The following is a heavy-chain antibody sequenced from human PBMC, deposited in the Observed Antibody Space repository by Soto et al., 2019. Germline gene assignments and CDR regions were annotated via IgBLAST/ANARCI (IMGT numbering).Heavy chain of an antibody. CDR3: AREDSIIIPAVSDF. V-gene: IGHV3-21*01. CDR2: ISKSDYT. Sequence: GGSLRLSFTVSGFAFNNYGIRWVRQAPGKGLEWVSSISKSDYTYYSDSVRGRFTISRNNAKNSVSRQMNTLRVENTAVYFCAREDSIIIPAVSDFWGQGTLVTVSS. J-gene: IGHJ4*01. D-gene: IGHD2-2*01. CDR1: GFAFNNYG.